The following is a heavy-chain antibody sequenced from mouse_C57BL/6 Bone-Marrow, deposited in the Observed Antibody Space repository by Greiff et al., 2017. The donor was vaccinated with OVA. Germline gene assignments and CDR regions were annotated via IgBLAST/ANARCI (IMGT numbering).Heavy chain of an antibody. V-gene: IGHV1-15*01. D-gene: IGHD1-1*01. CDR1: GYTFPAYE. CDR2: IDPETGGT. Sequence: QVQLQQSGAELVRPGASVTLSCKASGYTFPAYEMHWVKQTPVHGLEWIGAIDPETGGTAYNQKFKGKAILTADKSSSTAYMELRSLTSEDSAVYCHTRYYGSSPDYWDQGTTLTVSS. CDR3: TRYYGSSPDY. J-gene: IGHJ2*01.